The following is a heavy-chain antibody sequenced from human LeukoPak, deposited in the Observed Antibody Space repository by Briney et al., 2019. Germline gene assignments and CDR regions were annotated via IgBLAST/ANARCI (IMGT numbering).Heavy chain of an antibody. CDR3: AKSLVGATRGDAFDI. Sequence: GSLRLSCAASGFTFSSYAMSWVRQAPGKGLEWVSAISGSGGSTYYADSVKGRFTISRGNSKNTLYLQMNSLRAEDTAVYYCAKSLVGATRGDAFDIWGQGTMVTVSS. CDR2: ISGSGGST. J-gene: IGHJ3*02. V-gene: IGHV3-23*01. D-gene: IGHD1-26*01. CDR1: GFTFSSYA.